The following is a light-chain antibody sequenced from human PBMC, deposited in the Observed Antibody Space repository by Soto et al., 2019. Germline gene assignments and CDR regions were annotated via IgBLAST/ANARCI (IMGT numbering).Light chain of an antibody. CDR1: SSNIGAGYD. CDR2: GNS. CDR3: QSYDSSMIYV. Sequence: QSVLTQPPSVSGAPGQRVTISCTGSSSNIGAGYDVPWYQQLPGTAPKLLIYGNSSRPSGVPDRFSGSKSGTSASLAITGLQAEDEADYYCQSYDSSMIYVFGTGTKLTVL. V-gene: IGLV1-40*01. J-gene: IGLJ1*01.